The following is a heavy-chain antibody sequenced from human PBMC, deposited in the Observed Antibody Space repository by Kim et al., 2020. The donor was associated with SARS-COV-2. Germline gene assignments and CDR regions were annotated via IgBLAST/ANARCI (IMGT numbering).Heavy chain of an antibody. D-gene: IGHD3-3*01. CDR1: GYTFTGYY. CDR2: INPNSGGT. J-gene: IGHJ6*02. Sequence: ASVKVSCKASGYTFTGYYMHWVRQAPGQGLEWMGWINPNSGGTTFAQRFQGRVTMTRDTSFSTAYMDRTSLRSDDRAVYYCASDSGTYSDFWSGYGGYGMDVWGQGTTVTVSS. V-gene: IGHV1-2*02. CDR3: ASDSGTYSDFWSGYGGYGMDV.